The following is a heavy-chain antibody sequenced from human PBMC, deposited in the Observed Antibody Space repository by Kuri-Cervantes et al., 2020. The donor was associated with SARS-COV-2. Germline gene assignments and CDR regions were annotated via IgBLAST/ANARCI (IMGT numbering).Heavy chain of an antibody. J-gene: IGHJ6*02. CDR1: GYTFTGYY. CDR3: ARGMVRGIIQYYYYAMDV. V-gene: IGHV1-2*04. D-gene: IGHD3-10*01. Sequence: GESLKVSCKASGYTFTGYYMHWVRQAPGQGLEWMGWINPNSGGTNYAQKFQGWVTMTRDTSISTAYMELSRLRSDDTAVYYCARGMVRGIIQYYYYAMDVWGQGTTVTVSS. CDR2: INPNSGGT.